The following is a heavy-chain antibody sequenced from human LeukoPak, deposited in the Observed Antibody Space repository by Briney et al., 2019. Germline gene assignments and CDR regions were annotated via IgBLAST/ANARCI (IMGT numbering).Heavy chain of an antibody. CDR3: ALGRHDSSGYYHGGYYFDY. D-gene: IGHD3-22*01. CDR2: ISGSGGTT. Sequence: GGSLRLSCAASGFTFRSYAMSWVRQAPGKGLEWVSAISGSGGTTYYADSVKGRFTISRDNSKNTLYLQMNGLRAEDTAVYYCALGRHDSSGYYHGGYYFDYWGQGTLVTVSS. V-gene: IGHV3-23*01. CDR1: GFTFRSYA. J-gene: IGHJ4*02.